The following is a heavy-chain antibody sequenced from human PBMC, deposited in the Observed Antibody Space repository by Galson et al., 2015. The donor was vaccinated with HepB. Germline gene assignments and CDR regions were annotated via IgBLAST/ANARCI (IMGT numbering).Heavy chain of an antibody. Sequence: SLRLSCAASGFMFDTYAMHWVRQAPGKGLEWVAIISYDESQKHYADSVKGRFTISRDNSKNTLFLQVNSLRAEDTAVYYCAREERRGANYYLDYWGQGTLVTVSS. CDR1: GFMFDTYA. CDR3: AREERRGANYYLDY. CDR2: ISYDESQK. J-gene: IGHJ4*02. V-gene: IGHV3-30*14. D-gene: IGHD4/OR15-4a*01.